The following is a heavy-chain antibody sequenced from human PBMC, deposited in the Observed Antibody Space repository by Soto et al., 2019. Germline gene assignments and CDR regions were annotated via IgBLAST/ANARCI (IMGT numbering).Heavy chain of an antibody. CDR3: ARDGPGGFNLQS. J-gene: IGHJ5*02. CDR2: ISHSGST. CDR1: GGTISSSW. V-gene: IGHV4-4*02. Sequence: QVQLQASGPGLVKPSETLSLTCAVSGGTISSSWWSWVRQPPGKGLEWIGEISHSGSTNYVPSLRSRITMSVDKSMNQISLSLSSVTAADTAVYYCARDGPGGFNLQSWGRGTLVTVSS. D-gene: IGHD5-12*01.